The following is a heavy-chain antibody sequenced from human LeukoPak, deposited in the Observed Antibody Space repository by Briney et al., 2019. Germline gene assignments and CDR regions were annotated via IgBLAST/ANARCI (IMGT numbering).Heavy chain of an antibody. CDR1: GFTFSNAW. J-gene: IGHJ6*02. CDR2: MSHDGSIE. Sequence: GGSLRLSCAASGFTFSNAWMNWVRQAPGKGLEWVAVMSHDGSIEKYAGSVKGRFTISRDNSKKTLFLQMNSLRSDDAAVYYCARAKIIQSITHMDVWGQGTTVTVSS. D-gene: IGHD5-18*01. V-gene: IGHV3-30*03. CDR3: ARAKIIQSITHMDV.